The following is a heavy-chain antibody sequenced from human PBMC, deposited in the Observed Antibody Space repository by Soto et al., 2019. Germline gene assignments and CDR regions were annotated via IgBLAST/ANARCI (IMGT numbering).Heavy chain of an antibody. V-gene: IGHV4-39*01. CDR3: ARHRVGATIYLYYFDY. Sequence: SETLSLTCTVSGGSISSSSYYWGWIRQPPGKGLEWIGSIYYSGSTYYNPSLKSRVTISVDTSKNQFSLKLSSVTAADTAVYYCARHRVGATIYLYYFDYWGQGTLVTVSS. D-gene: IGHD1-26*01. CDR2: IYYSGST. J-gene: IGHJ4*02. CDR1: GGSISSSSYY.